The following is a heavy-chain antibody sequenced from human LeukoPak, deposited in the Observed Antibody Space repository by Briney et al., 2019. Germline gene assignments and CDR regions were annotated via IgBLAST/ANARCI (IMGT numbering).Heavy chain of an antibody. J-gene: IGHJ1*01. D-gene: IGHD3-22*01. V-gene: IGHV3-33*01. CDR1: GFTFSSYG. CDR3: ARDSSGYYPLEYFQH. Sequence: GGSLRLSYAASGFTFSSYGMHWVRQAPGKGLEWVAVIWYDGSNKYYADSVRGRFTISRDNSKNTLYLQMNSLRAEDTAVYYCARDSSGYYPLEYFQHWGQGTLVTVSS. CDR2: IWYDGSNK.